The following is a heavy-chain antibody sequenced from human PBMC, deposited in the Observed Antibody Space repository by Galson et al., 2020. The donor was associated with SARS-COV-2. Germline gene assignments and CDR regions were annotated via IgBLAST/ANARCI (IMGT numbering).Heavy chain of an antibody. CDR1: GFTFSSYD. CDR2: IGTAGDT. J-gene: IGHJ2*01. V-gene: IGHV3-13*01. D-gene: IGHD4-17*01. Sequence: GESLKISCAASGFTFSSYDMHWVRQATGKGLEWVSAIGTAGDTYYPGSVKGRFTISRENAKNSLYLQMNSLRAGDTAVYYCARDTTPSGDYTGWYFDLWGRGTLVTVSS. CDR3: ARDTTPSGDYTGWYFDL.